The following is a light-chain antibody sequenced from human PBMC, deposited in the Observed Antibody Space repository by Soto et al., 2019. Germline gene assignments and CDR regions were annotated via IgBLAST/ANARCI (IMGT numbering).Light chain of an antibody. Sequence: EIVLTQSPGTLSLFPGEKATLSFRASQSVSSSYLTWVQQKTSQAPTRLIFGASSRATGIPDRFSGSGSGTDFTLTISRLEPEDFAVYYCQQYGSSHTWTFGQGTKVDIK. CDR2: GAS. J-gene: IGKJ1*01. V-gene: IGKV3-20*01. CDR1: QSVSSSY. CDR3: QQYGSSHTWT.